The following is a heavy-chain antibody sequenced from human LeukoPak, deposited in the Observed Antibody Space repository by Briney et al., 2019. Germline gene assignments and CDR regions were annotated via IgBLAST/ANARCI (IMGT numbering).Heavy chain of an antibody. D-gene: IGHD2-15*01. CDR3: ASDRYCSGGSCYSTGEFDY. V-gene: IGHV4-34*01. CDR1: GGSFSGYY. J-gene: IGHJ4*02. CDR2: INHSGST. Sequence: SETLSLTCAVYGGSFSGYYWSWVRQPPGKGLEWIGEINHSGSTNYNPSLKSRLTISVDTSKNQFSLKLSSVTAADTAVYYCASDRYCSGGSCYSTGEFDYWGQGTLVTVSS.